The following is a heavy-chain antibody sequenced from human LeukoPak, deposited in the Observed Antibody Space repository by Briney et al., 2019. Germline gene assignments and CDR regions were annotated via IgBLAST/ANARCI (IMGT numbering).Heavy chain of an antibody. CDR1: GGSLTTTNW. D-gene: IGHD1-26*01. CDR3: TRESGAFSPFGF. V-gene: IGHV4-4*02. J-gene: IGHJ4*02. CDR2: VHLNGAT. Sequence: PSETLSLTCAVSGGSLTTTNWWSWVRPPPGKGLEWIGEVHLNGATNYNPSLESRFSMSIDKSNNHLSLEVTSVTAADTAMYYCTRESGAFSPFGFWGQGTLVTVSS.